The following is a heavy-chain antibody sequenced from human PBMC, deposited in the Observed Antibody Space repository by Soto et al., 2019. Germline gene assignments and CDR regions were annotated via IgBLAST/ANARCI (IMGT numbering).Heavy chain of an antibody. CDR3: PKDLSGANDY. V-gene: IGHV3-30*18. CDR1: GFTFSSYG. J-gene: IGHJ4*02. CDR2: ISYDGSNK. Sequence: GGSLRLSCAASGFTFSSYGMHWVRQAPGKGLEWVAVISYDGSNKYYADSVKGRFTISRDNSKNTLYLQMNSLRAEDTDVYYCPKDLSGANDYWGQGTLVTVYS. D-gene: IGHD1-26*01.